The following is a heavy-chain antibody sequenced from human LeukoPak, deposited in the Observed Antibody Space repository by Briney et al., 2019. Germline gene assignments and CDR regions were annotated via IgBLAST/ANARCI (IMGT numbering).Heavy chain of an antibody. Sequence: ASVKVSCKASGYTFTAYYIHWVQHAPGQGLEWMGRINPNSGATNYAPKFQVRVTMTRDTSINTAYMELSRLRSDDTAFYYCARESSSADAYDFWGHGTMVTVSS. CDR2: INPNSGAT. CDR1: GYTFTAYY. V-gene: IGHV1-2*06. CDR3: ARESSSADAYDF. J-gene: IGHJ3*01. D-gene: IGHD6-6*01.